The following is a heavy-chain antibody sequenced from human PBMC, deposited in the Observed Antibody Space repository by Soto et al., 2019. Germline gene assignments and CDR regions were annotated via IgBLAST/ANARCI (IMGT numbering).Heavy chain of an antibody. J-gene: IGHJ6*02. CDR1: GGTFSSYA. Sequence: SVKVSCKASGGTFSSYAISWVRQAPGQGLEWMGGIIPIFGTANYAQKFQGRVTITADKSTSTAYMELSSLRSEDTAMYYCAIAARPGYYYYGMDVWGQGTTVTVSS. D-gene: IGHD6-6*01. CDR3: AIAARPGYYYYGMDV. CDR2: IIPIFGTA. V-gene: IGHV1-69*06.